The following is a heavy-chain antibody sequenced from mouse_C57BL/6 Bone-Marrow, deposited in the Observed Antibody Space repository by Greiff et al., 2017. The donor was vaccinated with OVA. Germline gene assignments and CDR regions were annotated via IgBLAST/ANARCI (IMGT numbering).Heavy chain of an antibody. J-gene: IGHJ3*01. Sequence: VQLKESGGGLVQPGGSMKLSCVASGFTFSNYWMNWVRQSPEKGLEWVAQIRLKSDNYATHYAESVKGRFTISRDDSKSSVYLQMNNLRAEDTGIYYCTIFLGRGFAYWGQGTLVTVSA. CDR3: TIFLGRGFAY. V-gene: IGHV6-3*01. CDR2: IRLKSDNYAT. D-gene: IGHD4-1*01. CDR1: GFTFSNYW.